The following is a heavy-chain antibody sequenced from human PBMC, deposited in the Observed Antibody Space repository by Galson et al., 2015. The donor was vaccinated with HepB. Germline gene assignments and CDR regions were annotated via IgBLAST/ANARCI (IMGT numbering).Heavy chain of an antibody. J-gene: IGHJ4*02. D-gene: IGHD1-26*01. CDR1: GGSISSYY. CDR3: ARGSKVGAVREFDY. V-gene: IGHV4-59*01. CDR2: IYYSGST. Sequence: ETLSLTCTVSGGSISSYYWSWIRQPPGKGLEWIGYIYYSGSTNYNPSLKSRVTISVDTSKNQFSLKLSSVTAADTAVYYCARGSKVGAVREFDYWGQGTLVTVSS.